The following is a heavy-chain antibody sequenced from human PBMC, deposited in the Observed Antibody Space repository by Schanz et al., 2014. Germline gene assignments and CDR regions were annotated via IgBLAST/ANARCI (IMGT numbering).Heavy chain of an antibody. V-gene: IGHV1-46*01. Sequence: QVQLVQSGAEVKKPGASVKVSCKASGYTFISYGIKWVRQAPGQGLEWMGIINPSGGGTSYALRFQDRVTVTRDTSRSTVYMELSSLRSEDTAVYFCARDLTVDTGYVVHYYYYGMDVWGQGTTVTVSS. J-gene: IGHJ6*02. D-gene: IGHD5-12*01. CDR1: GYTFISYG. CDR2: INPSGGGT. CDR3: ARDLTVDTGYVVHYYYYGMDV.